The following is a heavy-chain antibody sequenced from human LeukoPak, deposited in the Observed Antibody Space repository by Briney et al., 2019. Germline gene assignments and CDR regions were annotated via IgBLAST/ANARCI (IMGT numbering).Heavy chain of an antibody. CDR3: ARVSRYCSSTSCYGRFDY. CDR1: GYSISSGYY. CDR2: IYHSGST. J-gene: IGHJ4*02. V-gene: IGHV4-38-2*02. Sequence: PSETLSLTCTVSGYSISSGYYWGWIRQPPGKGLEWIGSIYHSGSTYYNPSLKSRVTISVDTSKNQFSLKLSSVTAADTAVYYCARVSRYCSSTSCYGRFDYWGQGTLVTVSS. D-gene: IGHD2-2*01.